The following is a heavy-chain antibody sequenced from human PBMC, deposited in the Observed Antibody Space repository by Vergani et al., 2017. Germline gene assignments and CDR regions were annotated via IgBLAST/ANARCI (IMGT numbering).Heavy chain of an antibody. V-gene: IGHV3-7*01. CDR2: IKQDGSEK. CDR3: ARYLRAEVLRYLDWFIYYGMDV. J-gene: IGHJ6*02. D-gene: IGHD3-9*01. CDR1: GFTFSSYW. Sequence: EVQLVESGGGLVQPGGSLRLSCAASGFTFSSYWMSWVRQAPGKGMEWVANIKQDGSEKYYVDSVKGRFTISRDNAKNSLYLQMNSLIAEDTAVYYCARYLRAEVLRYLDWFIYYGMDVWGQGTTVTVSS.